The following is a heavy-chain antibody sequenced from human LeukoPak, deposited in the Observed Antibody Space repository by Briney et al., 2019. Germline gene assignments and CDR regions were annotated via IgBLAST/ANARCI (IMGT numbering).Heavy chain of an antibody. J-gene: IGHJ3*02. CDR2: IYPGDSDI. Sequence: GESLKFSCKCSAYRFTTYWIGWVRPLPGKGLQLMGIIYPGDSDIRYSPSFQGQVTISADKSITPAYLQWSSLKAADTSMYYCARLHNDVGAFDIWGLGTMVTVSS. CDR3: ARLHNDVGAFDI. V-gene: IGHV5-51*01. D-gene: IGHD1-1*01. CDR1: AYRFTTYW.